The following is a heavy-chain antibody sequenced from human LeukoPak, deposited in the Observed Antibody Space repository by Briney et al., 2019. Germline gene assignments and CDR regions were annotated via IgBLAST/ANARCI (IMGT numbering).Heavy chain of an antibody. J-gene: IGHJ4*02. V-gene: IGHV1-46*01. CDR3: ARDCSSTRCFDY. Sequence: VASVKVSCKASGYTFTSYYMHWVRQAPGQGFEGMGIINPNGGSTSYAQKFQGRDTMPRDTSTPTVYMELSSLRSAATAVYYCARDCSSTRCFDYWGQGTLVTVSS. D-gene: IGHD2-2*01. CDR1: GYTFTSYY. CDR2: INPNGGST.